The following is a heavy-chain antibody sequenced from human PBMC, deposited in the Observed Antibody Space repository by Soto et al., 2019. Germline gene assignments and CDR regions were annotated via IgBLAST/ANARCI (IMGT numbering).Heavy chain of an antibody. Sequence: PSETLSLTCAVSGASINSGGYYWSWTRQLPGKGLEWIGYIYFSGSTYYNPSLQSRVTISLDTSQNQFSLKLSSVTAADTAVYYCASGKAWEVLLAYWGQGTLVTVSS. CDR3: ASGKAWEVLLAY. D-gene: IGHD1-26*01. V-gene: IGHV4-31*11. CDR2: IYFSGST. CDR1: GASINSGGYY. J-gene: IGHJ4*02.